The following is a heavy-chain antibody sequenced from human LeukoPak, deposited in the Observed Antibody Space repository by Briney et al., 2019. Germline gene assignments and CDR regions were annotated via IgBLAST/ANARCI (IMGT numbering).Heavy chain of an antibody. Sequence: GASLRLSCTASGFTFESFSMTWVRQAPGKGLEWVANIKHDGSEKYYVASVRGRVTVSRDNAKNTVYLQMNNLRAEDTAVYYCARVSRWSNWFDPRGQGTLVTASS. D-gene: IGHD2-15*01. CDR3: ARVSRWSNWFDP. CDR2: IKHDGSEK. CDR1: GFTFESFS. V-gene: IGHV3-7*01. J-gene: IGHJ5*02.